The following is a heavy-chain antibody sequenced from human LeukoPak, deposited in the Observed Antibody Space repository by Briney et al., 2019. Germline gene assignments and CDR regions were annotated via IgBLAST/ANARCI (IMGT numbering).Heavy chain of an antibody. D-gene: IGHD1-26*01. CDR1: GYSISSGYY. J-gene: IGHJ5*02. Sequence: PSETLSLTCAVSGYSISSGYYWGWIRQPPRKGLEWIGSIYHNGNTYYNPSLKSRVTISVDTSKNQFSLKLSSVTAADTAVYYRARGWTLVGAIDWFDPWGQGTLVTVSS. CDR3: ARGWTLVGAIDWFDP. V-gene: IGHV4-38-2*01. CDR2: IYHNGNT.